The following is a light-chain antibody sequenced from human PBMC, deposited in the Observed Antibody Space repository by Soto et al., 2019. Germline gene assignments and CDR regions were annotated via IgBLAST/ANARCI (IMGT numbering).Light chain of an antibody. CDR2: DAS. V-gene: IGKV1-5*01. CDR3: QQYDGH. CDR1: RTINTW. J-gene: IGKJ1*01. Sequence: DIQMTQSPSTLSASVGDRITITCRARRTINTWLAWYQQKPGKAPKLLFYDASTLESGVPSRFSGSGSGTEFTLTISSLQPDDFATYYCQQYDGHFGQGTNVEF.